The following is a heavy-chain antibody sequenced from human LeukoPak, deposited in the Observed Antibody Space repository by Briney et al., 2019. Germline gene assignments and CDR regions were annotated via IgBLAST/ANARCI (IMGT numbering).Heavy chain of an antibody. CDR3: ARGRTLFDY. V-gene: IGHV1-46*01. J-gene: IGHJ4*02. CDR1: GYTFTIYY. Sequence: ASVKVSCKASGYTFTIYYMHWVRQAPGQGLEWMGIINPSGGATTYAQQFRDRVTTTRDTSTSTVYMELSSLRSEDTAVYYCARGRTLFDYWGQGTLVTVSS. CDR2: INPSGGAT.